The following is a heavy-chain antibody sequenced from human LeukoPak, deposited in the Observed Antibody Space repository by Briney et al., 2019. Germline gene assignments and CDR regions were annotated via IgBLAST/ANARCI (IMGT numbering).Heavy chain of an antibody. V-gene: IGHV4-34*01. CDR3: AQRPGIAAAGTGWFDP. CDR2: INHSGST. CDR1: GGSFSGYY. J-gene: IGHJ5*02. D-gene: IGHD6-13*01. Sequence: PSETLSLTCAVYGGSFSGYYWSWIRQPPGKGLEWIGEINHSGSTNYNPSLKSRVTISVDTSKNQCSLKLSSVTAADTAVYYCAQRPGIAAAGTGWFDPWGQGTLVTVPS.